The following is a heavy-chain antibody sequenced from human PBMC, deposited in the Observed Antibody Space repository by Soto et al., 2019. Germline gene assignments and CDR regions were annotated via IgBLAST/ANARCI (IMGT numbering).Heavy chain of an antibody. CDR2: ISGSSSYI. CDR3: AREDYGGLSPSLDY. J-gene: IGHJ4*02. Sequence: GGSLRLSCAASGFIFSSYSMNWVRQAPGRGLEWVSSISGSSSYIYYADSVKGRFTISRDNAKNSLFLQMNSLRAEDTAVYYCAREDYGGLSPSLDYWGQGTQFTVSS. CDR1: GFIFSSYS. D-gene: IGHD4-17*01. V-gene: IGHV3-21*01.